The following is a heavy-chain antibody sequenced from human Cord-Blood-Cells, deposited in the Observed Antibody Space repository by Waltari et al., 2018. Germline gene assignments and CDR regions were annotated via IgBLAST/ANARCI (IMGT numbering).Heavy chain of an antibody. D-gene: IGHD6-13*01. CDR3: AKYVLGSSWYFDY. Sequence: EVQLLESGGGLVQPGGSLRLSCAASGFTFSSYAMSWVRQAPGKGLEGVSAISGSGGSTYYADSVKVRFTISRDNSKNTLYLQMNSLRAEDTAVYYCAKYVLGSSWYFDYWGQGTLVTVSS. V-gene: IGHV3-23*01. CDR2: ISGSGGST. J-gene: IGHJ4*02. CDR1: GFTFSSYA.